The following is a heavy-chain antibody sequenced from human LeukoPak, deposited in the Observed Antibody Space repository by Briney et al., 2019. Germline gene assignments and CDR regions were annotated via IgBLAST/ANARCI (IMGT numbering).Heavy chain of an antibody. J-gene: IGHJ4*02. Sequence: PGGSLRLSCAASGLTFSSHWMHWDRLAPGKGLVWVSRITDDGSSTTYADSVKGRFTISRDIAKNTLYLQMNSLRAEDTGVYYCAKDHYWSIDYWGRGTLVTVSS. V-gene: IGHV3-74*01. D-gene: IGHD3-3*01. CDR3: AKDHYWSIDY. CDR1: GLTFSSHW. CDR2: ITDDGSST.